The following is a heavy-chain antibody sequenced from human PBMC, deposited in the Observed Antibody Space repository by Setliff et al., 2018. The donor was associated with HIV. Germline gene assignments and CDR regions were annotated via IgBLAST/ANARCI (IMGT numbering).Heavy chain of an antibody. CDR2: IYYNGNT. D-gene: IGHD3-3*01. Sequence: PSETLSLTCAVSGGSISSHYWSWIRLPPGKGLEWIGTIYYNGNTNYNPSLKSRVAISVDTSKNLFSLKLTSGTPADTAVYYCAGGIESFWSGYVRWGQGTLVTVSS. J-gene: IGHJ4*02. V-gene: IGHV4-59*11. CDR3: AGGIESFWSGYVR. CDR1: GGSISSHY.